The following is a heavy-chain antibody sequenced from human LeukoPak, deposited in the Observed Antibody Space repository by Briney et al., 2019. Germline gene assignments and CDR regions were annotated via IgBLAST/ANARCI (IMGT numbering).Heavy chain of an antibody. V-gene: IGHV3-53*05. D-gene: IGHD3-10*01. J-gene: IGHJ6*02. CDR3: AKDSSLHYYYGSGSYLGRYYYYGMDV. Sequence: GGSLRLSCAASGFIVSSNYMSWVRQAPGKGLEWVSVIYSGGSTYYADSMKGRFTISRDNSKNTLYLQMNSLRAEDTAVYYCAKDSSLHYYYGSGSYLGRYYYYGMDVWGQGTTVTVSS. CDR1: GFIVSSNY. CDR2: IYSGGST.